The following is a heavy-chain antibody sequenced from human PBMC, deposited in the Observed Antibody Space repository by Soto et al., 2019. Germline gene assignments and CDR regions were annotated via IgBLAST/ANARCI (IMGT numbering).Heavy chain of an antibody. J-gene: IGHJ4*02. CDR1: GFTFSSYD. D-gene: IGHD1-7*01. V-gene: IGHV3-64*01. CDR2: ISSNGGTT. Sequence: EVQLAESGGGMVQPGGSLRLSCVASGFTFSSYDMHWVRQAPGKGLEYVSSISSNGGTTYYGNSVKGRFTISRDNSKNTLYLQMGSLRAEDMAVYYCVRRVSGNYDYWGQGPLVHVSS. CDR3: VRRVSGNYDY.